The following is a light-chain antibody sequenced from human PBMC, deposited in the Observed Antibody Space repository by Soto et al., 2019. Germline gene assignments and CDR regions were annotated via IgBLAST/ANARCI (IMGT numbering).Light chain of an antibody. CDR3: QQYNSYLWT. CDR2: KAS. V-gene: IGKV1-5*03. J-gene: IGKJ1*01. Sequence: DIQMTQSPSTLSASVGVRVTITCRASQSISSWLAWYQQKPGKAPKLLIYKASSLESGVPSRFSGSGSGTEFTLTIRSLQPDDFATYYCQQYNSYLWTFGQGTKVEIK. CDR1: QSISSW.